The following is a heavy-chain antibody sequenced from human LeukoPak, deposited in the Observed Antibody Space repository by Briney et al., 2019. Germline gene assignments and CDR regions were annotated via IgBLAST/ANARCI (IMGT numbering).Heavy chain of an antibody. V-gene: IGHV3-11*04. CDR3: ARKDFSSGSFSY. D-gene: IGHD3-22*01. CDR1: GFPFSRFY. CDR2: IGLSGSPL. J-gene: IGHJ4*02. Sequence: GGSLRLSCAVSGFPFSRFYMSWIRQAPGKGLEWISYIGLSGSPLDYADPVKGRFTISRDNAKNSLYLDMNSLRAEDTAVYYCARKDFSSGSFSYWGQGTLVTVSS.